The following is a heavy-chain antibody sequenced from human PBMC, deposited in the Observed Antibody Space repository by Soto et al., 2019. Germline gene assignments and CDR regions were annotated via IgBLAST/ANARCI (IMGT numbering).Heavy chain of an antibody. D-gene: IGHD2-2*01. CDR2: IIPIFDTA. Sequence: QVQLVQSGAAVKKPGSSVKVSCKASGGTFSSYGISWVRQAPGQGLEWMGGIIPIFDTANYAQKFQGRVTFTADESTSTXYXXLSSLRSEDTAVYYCARHDCISSSCYYYYYYGLDVWGLGTTVTVSS. CDR3: ARHDCISSSCYYYYYYGLDV. J-gene: IGHJ6*02. CDR1: GGTFSSYG. V-gene: IGHV1-69*12.